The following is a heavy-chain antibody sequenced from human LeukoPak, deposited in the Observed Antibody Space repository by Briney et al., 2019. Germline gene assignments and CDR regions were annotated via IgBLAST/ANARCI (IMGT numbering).Heavy chain of an antibody. CDR1: GYSISSGYY. CDR3: ARDWGLPSWFDP. D-gene: IGHD1-26*01. V-gene: IGHV4-38-2*02. CDR2: IYHSGST. Sequence: SETLSLTCTVSGYSISSGYYWGWIRQPPGKGLEWIGSIYHSGSTYYNPSLKSRVTISVDTSKNQFSLKLSSVTAADTAVYYCARDWGLPSWFDPWGQGTLVTVSS. J-gene: IGHJ5*02.